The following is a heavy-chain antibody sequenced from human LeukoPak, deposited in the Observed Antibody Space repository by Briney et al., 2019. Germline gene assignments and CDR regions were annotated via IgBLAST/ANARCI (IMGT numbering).Heavy chain of an antibody. Sequence: SETLSLTCTDSGGSISSGSYYWSWIRQPAGKGLEWIGRIYTSGSTNYNPSLKSRVTISVDTSKNQFSLKLSSVTAADTAVYYCARGWRQTIFAYGMDVWGQGTTVTVSS. J-gene: IGHJ6*02. CDR3: ARGWRQTIFAYGMDV. D-gene: IGHD3-3*01. CDR1: GGSISSGSYY. CDR2: IYTSGST. V-gene: IGHV4-61*02.